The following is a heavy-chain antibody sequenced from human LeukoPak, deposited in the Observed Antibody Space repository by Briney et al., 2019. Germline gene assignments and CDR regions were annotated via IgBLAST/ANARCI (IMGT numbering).Heavy chain of an antibody. V-gene: IGHV1-18*01. CDR1: GVTFTNYG. Sequence: EASVKVSCKASGVTFTNYGISWVRQAPGQGLEWMGWISAYNGNTNYAQNLQGRVTMTTDTSTSTAYMDLRSLRSDDTAVYYCARGHYYDSSGYCWDYWGQGTLVTVSS. D-gene: IGHD3-22*01. CDR3: ARGHYYDSSGYCWDY. CDR2: ISAYNGNT. J-gene: IGHJ4*02.